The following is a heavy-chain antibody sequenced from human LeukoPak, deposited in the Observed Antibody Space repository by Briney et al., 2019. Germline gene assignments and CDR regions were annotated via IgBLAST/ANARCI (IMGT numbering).Heavy chain of an antibody. D-gene: IGHD6-13*01. CDR1: GFTFSSYS. CDR3: ARSAAAGFSYYSYYLDV. CDR2: ISSSSSYI. V-gene: IGHV3-21*01. J-gene: IGHJ6*03. Sequence: GGSLRLSCAASGFTFSSYSMNWVRQAPGKGLEWVSSISSSSSYIYYADSVKGRFTISRDNAKNSLYLQMNSLRAEDTAVYYCARSAAAGFSYYSYYLDVRGKGTTVTIFS.